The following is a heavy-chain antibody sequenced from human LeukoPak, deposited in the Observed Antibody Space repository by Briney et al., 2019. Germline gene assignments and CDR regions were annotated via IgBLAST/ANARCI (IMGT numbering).Heavy chain of an antibody. Sequence: GGSLRLSCAASGFTFSSYGMYWVRQAPGKGLEWVAVIWYDGSNKYYADSVKGRFTISRDNSKNTLYLQMNSLRAEDTAVYYCAREVTECSSTSCYSAFDIWGQGTMVTVSS. D-gene: IGHD2-2*02. CDR3: AREVTECSSTSCYSAFDI. CDR2: IWYDGSNK. CDR1: GFTFSSYG. V-gene: IGHV3-33*01. J-gene: IGHJ3*02.